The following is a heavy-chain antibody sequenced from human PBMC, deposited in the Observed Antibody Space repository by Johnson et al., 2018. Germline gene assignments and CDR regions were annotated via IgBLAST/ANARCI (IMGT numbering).Heavy chain of an antibody. CDR1: GFTFSSYW. V-gene: IGHV3-74*03. CDR2: INSDESSI. J-gene: IGHJ6*02. CDR3: ARDGGYSNYYYYGMDV. Sequence: VQLQESGGGLVQPGGSLRLSCAASGFTFSSYWMHWVRQAPGKGLVWVSRINSDESSITYADSVKGRFTISRDNAKNMLYLQMNSLRAEDTAVYYCARDGGYSNYYYYGMDVWGQGTTVTVSS. D-gene: IGHD4-11*01.